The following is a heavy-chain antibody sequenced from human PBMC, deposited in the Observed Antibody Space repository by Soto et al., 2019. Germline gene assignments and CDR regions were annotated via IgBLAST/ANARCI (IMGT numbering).Heavy chain of an antibody. V-gene: IGHV4-59*01. CDR2: IYYSGST. J-gene: IGHJ6*02. CDR3: ARARNPGPQGFGELLWGELGYYYYGMDV. D-gene: IGHD3-10*01. CDR1: GGSISSYY. Sequence: QVQLQESCPGLVKPSETLSLTCTVSGGSISSYYWSWIRQPPGKGLEWIGYIYYSGSTNYNPSLKSRVTISVDTSKNQFSLKLSSVTAADTAVYYCARARNPGPQGFGELLWGELGYYYYGMDVWGQGTTVTVSS.